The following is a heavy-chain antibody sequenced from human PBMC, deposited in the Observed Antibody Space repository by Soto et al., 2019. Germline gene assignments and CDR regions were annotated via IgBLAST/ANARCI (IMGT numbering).Heavy chain of an antibody. CDR1: GFTFSSYA. V-gene: IGHV3-30-3*01. J-gene: IGHJ6*02. D-gene: IGHD2-21*02. CDR2: ISYDGSNK. CDR3: ARVGANIAAAPPPVVTATRSKGYYYYYGMDV. Sequence: GGSLRLSCAASGFTFSSYAMHWVRQAPGKGLEWVAVISYDGSNKYYTDSVKGRFTISRDNSKNTLYLQMNSLRAEDTAGYYCARVGANIAAAPPPVVTATRSKGYYYYYGMDVWGQGTTVTVSS.